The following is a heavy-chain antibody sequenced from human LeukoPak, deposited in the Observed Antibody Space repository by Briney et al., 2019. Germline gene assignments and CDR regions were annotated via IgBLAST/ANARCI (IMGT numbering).Heavy chain of an antibody. Sequence: PGRSLRLSCAASGFTFSSYSMNWVRQAPGKGLEWVSYISGSSSTIYYADSVKGRSTISRDNAKNSLYLQMNSLRDEDTAVYSCARGYYFDYWGQGTLVTVSS. J-gene: IGHJ4*02. CDR1: GFTFSSYS. V-gene: IGHV3-48*02. CDR2: ISGSSSTI. CDR3: ARGYYFDY.